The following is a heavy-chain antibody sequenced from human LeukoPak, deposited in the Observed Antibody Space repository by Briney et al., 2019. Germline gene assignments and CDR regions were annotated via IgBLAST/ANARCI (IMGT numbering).Heavy chain of an antibody. D-gene: IGHD5-12*01. CDR2: INPNSGGT. V-gene: IGHV1-2*02. Sequence: GASVKVSCKASGYTFTGYYMHWVRQAPGQGLEWMGWINPNSGGTKSAQKFQGRVTMTRDTSISTAYMELSRLRSDDTAVYYCAREVPDMVATVDAFDIWGQGTMVTVSS. J-gene: IGHJ3*02. CDR3: AREVPDMVATVDAFDI. CDR1: GYTFTGYY.